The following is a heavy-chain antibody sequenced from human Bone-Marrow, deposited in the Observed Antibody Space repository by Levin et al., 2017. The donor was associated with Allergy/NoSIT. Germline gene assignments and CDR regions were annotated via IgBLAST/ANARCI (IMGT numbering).Heavy chain of an antibody. CDR1: GFTFSEYW. CDR2: INEDGGEK. V-gene: IGHV3-7*01. Sequence: PGGSLRLSCVASGFTFSEYWMTWVRQAPGKGLEWVANINEDGGEKYYDDSVKGRFTISRDSAKNSLYLQMNSLRVEDTAVYYCARKSWFGLSWGRGALVTVSS. D-gene: IGHD3-10*01. CDR3: ARKSWFGLS. J-gene: IGHJ4*02.